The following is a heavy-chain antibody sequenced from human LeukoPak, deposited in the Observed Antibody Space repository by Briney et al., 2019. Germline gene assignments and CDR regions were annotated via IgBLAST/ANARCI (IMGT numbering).Heavy chain of an antibody. D-gene: IGHD1-26*01. CDR3: ARDSVGGTGHDAFDI. CDR2: IYYSGSA. Sequence: SETLSLTCTVSGGSINSANYYWGRIRQPPGKGLEWIGSIYYSGSAYYSSSLKSRVTILVDTSKNQFSLKLSSVTAADTAVYYCARDSVGGTGHDAFDIWGQGTMATVSS. J-gene: IGHJ3*02. CDR1: GGSINSANYY. V-gene: IGHV4-39*07.